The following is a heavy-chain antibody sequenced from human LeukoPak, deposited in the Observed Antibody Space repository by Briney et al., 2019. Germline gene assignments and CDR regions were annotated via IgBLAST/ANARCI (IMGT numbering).Heavy chain of an antibody. D-gene: IGHD3-10*01. CDR3: ARGGYGSGSYGNYYYYYGMGV. V-gene: IGHV4-59*01. CDR1: GGSISSYY. J-gene: IGHJ6*02. CDR2: IYYSGST. Sequence: SETLSLTCTVSGGSISSYYWSWIRQPPGKGLEWIGYIYYSGSTNYNPSLKSRVTISVDTSKNQFSLKLSSVTAADTAVYYCARGGYGSGSYGNYYYYYGMGVWGQGTTVTVSS.